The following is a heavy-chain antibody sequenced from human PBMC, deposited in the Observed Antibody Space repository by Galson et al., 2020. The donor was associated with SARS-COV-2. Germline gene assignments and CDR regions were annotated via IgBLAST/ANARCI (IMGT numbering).Heavy chain of an antibody. D-gene: IGHD3-10*01. V-gene: IGHV4-59*01. CDR3: ATGGQGGSGFQH. CDR1: GGSISSYH. J-gene: IGHJ1*01. Sequence: SQTLSLTCTVSGGSISSYHWSWIRQPPGKGLEWIAYIYYSGSTKYNPSLKSRVTISVDTSKNQFSLKLNSVTAADTAVYYCATGGQGGSGFQHWGQGTLVTVSS. CDR2: IYYSGST.